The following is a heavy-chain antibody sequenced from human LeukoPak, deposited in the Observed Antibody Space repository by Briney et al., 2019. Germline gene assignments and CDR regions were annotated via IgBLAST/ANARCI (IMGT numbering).Heavy chain of an antibody. D-gene: IGHD2-21*02. CDR2: IYPGDSDT. J-gene: IGHJ4*02. Sequence: GESLKISCKGSGYSFTSYWIGWVRQMPGKGLEWMGNIYPGDSDTRYSPSFQGQVTISADKSISTAYLQWSSLKASDTAMYYCARHEMAVVTAILFDYWGQGTLVTVSS. CDR1: GYSFTSYW. V-gene: IGHV5-51*01. CDR3: ARHEMAVVTAILFDY.